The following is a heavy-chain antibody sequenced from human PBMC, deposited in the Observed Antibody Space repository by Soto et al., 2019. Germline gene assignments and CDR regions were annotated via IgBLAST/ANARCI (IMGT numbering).Heavy chain of an antibody. CDR1: GGSISSYY. CDR2: IYYSGST. Sequence: PSETLSLTCTVSGGSISSYYWSRIRQPPGKGLEWIGYIYYSGSTNYNPSLKSRVTISVDTSKNQFSLKLSSVTAADTAVYYCVSPEGYYDSSDYTLDYWGQGTLVTVSS. J-gene: IGHJ4*02. CDR3: VSPEGYYDSSDYTLDY. V-gene: IGHV4-59*08. D-gene: IGHD3-22*01.